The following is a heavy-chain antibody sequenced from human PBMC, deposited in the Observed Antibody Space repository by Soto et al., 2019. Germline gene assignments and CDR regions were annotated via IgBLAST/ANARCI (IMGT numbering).Heavy chain of an antibody. Sequence: QVQLVDSGGGVVQPGRSLRLSCAASGFNFSSFAMNWVRQAPGKGLEWVAVISFDGINRYYADSVKGRFTISRDNSMDTLYLQMNSLRAEDTALYYCARDLWYSNYGGNYFFDLWGRGTLVTVSS. D-gene: IGHD4-4*01. CDR2: ISFDGINR. V-gene: IGHV3-30-3*01. CDR3: ARDLWYSNYGGNYFFDL. J-gene: IGHJ2*01. CDR1: GFNFSSFA.